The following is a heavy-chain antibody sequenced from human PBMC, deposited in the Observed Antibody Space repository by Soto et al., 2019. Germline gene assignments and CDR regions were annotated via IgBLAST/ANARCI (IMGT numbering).Heavy chain of an antibody. CDR3: ARHSYYYGSTYGCWLDP. V-gene: IGHV4-39*01. Sequence: SETLSLTCTVSGGSISSSSYYRGWIRQPPGKGLEWIGSIYYSGSTYYNPSLKSRVTISVDTSKNQFSLKLSSVTAADTAVYYCARHSYYYGSTYGCWLDPWGQGTLVTVSS. CDR2: IYYSGST. CDR1: GGSISSSSYY. J-gene: IGHJ5*02. D-gene: IGHD3-10*01.